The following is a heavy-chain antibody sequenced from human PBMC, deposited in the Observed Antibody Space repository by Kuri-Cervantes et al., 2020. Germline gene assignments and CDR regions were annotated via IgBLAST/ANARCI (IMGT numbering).Heavy chain of an antibody. CDR3: ARGLVATISSDYYYYYGMDV. Sequence: GSLRLSCTVAGGSISSSSYYWGWIRQPPGKGLEWIGSIYYSGSTYYNPSLKSRVTISVDTSKNQFSLKLSSVTAADTAVYYCARGLVATISSDYYYYYGMDVWCQGTTVTVSS. D-gene: IGHD5-12*01. V-gene: IGHV4-39*07. CDR1: GGSISSSSYY. CDR2: IYYSGST. J-gene: IGHJ6*02.